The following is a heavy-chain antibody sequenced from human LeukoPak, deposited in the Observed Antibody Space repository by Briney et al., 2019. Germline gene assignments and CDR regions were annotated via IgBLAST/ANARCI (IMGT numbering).Heavy chain of an antibody. Sequence: GRSLRLPCAASGFTFSSYGMHWVRQAPGKGLEWVAVISYDGSNKYYADSVKGRFTISRDNSKNTLYLQMNSLKAEDTAVYYCAKDYYGSGSYFDYWGQGTLVTVSS. D-gene: IGHD3-10*01. CDR3: AKDYYGSGSYFDY. CDR1: GFTFSSYG. J-gene: IGHJ4*02. CDR2: ISYDGSNK. V-gene: IGHV3-30*18.